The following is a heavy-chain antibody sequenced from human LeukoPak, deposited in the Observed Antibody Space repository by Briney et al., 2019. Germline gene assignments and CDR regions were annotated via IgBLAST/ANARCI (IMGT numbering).Heavy chain of an antibody. J-gene: IGHJ4*02. CDR2: ISSSGTNI. V-gene: IGHV3-11*01. D-gene: IGHD5-18*01. CDR3: ARDEGRGYSYGYVDY. Sequence: PGGSLRLSCAASGFTFSDYNMSWIRQAPGKGLEWVSYISSSGTNIDYADSVEGRFTISRDNAKNSLYLQMNSLRAEDTAVYYCARDEGRGYSYGYVDYWGQGTLVTVSS. CDR1: GFTFSDYN.